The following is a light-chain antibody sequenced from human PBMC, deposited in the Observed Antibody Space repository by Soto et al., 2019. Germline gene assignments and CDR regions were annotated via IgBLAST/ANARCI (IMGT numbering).Light chain of an antibody. CDR1: SPNIGSNY. CDR2: SDA. V-gene: IGLV1-47*01. CDR3: CSFAGSRTVL. Sequence: QSVLTQPPSASGTPGQRVTISCSGSSPNIGSNYVYWYQQLPGTAPKLLIYSDAQRPSGVPDRISGSKSGNTASLTISGLQAEDEANYYCCSFAGSRTVLFGGGTKLTVL. J-gene: IGLJ2*01.